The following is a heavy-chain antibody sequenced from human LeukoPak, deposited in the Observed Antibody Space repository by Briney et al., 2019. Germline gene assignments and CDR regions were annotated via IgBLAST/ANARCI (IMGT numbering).Heavy chain of an antibody. D-gene: IGHD3-10*01. CDR1: GGSISGSSYY. CDR2: IYYSGST. Sequence: SETLSLTCTVSGGSISGSSYYWGWIRQPPGKGLEWIGSIYYSGSTYYNPSLKSRVTISVDTSKNQFSLKLNSVTATDTVVYYCARHYGPWGQGTLVTVSS. CDR3: ARHYGP. V-gene: IGHV4-39*01. J-gene: IGHJ4*02.